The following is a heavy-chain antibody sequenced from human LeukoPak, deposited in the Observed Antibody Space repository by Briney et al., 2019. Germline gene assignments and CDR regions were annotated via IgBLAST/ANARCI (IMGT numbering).Heavy chain of an antibody. CDR3: TTPTSANYYDFWSGYYTGRDAFDI. J-gene: IGHJ3*02. V-gene: IGHV3-30*02. Sequence: GGSLRLSCAASGFTFSSYGMHWVRQAPGKGLEWVAFIRYDGSNKYYADSVRGRFTISRDNSKNTLYLQMNSLKTEDTAVYYCTTPTSANYYDFWSGYYTGRDAFDIWGQGTMVTVSS. CDR2: IRYDGSNK. CDR1: GFTFSSYG. D-gene: IGHD3-3*01.